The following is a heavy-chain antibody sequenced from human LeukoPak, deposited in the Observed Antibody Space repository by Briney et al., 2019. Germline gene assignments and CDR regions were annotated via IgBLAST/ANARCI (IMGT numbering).Heavy chain of an antibody. Sequence: ASVKVSCKASGYTFTSYDISWVRQAPGQGLEWMGWMNPNSGNTGYAQKFQGGVTMTRNTSISTAYMELSSLRSEDTAVYYCARGTGYCSGGSCPSPADYWGQGTLVTVSS. CDR1: GYTFTSYD. CDR3: ARGTGYCSGGSCPSPADY. CDR2: MNPNSGNT. V-gene: IGHV1-8*01. D-gene: IGHD2-15*01. J-gene: IGHJ4*02.